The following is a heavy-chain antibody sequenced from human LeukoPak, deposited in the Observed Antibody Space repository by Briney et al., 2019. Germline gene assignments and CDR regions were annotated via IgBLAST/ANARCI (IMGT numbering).Heavy chain of an antibody. V-gene: IGHV4-39*07. CDR1: GGSISSSSYY. J-gene: IGHJ4*02. Sequence: PSETLSLTCTVSGGSISSSSYYWGWIRQPPGKGLEWIGSIYYSGSTYYNPSLKSRVTISVDTSNNQLSLKLSSVTAADTAVYYCARGPDSSGYYFFDYWGQGTLVTVSS. CDR2: IYYSGST. CDR3: ARGPDSSGYYFFDY. D-gene: IGHD3-22*01.